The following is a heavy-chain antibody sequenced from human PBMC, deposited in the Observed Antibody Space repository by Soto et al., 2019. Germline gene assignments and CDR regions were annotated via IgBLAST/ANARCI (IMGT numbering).Heavy chain of an antibody. CDR3: VRDSPIGSTFSGFDGIDY. CDR2: IIPLLDTA. Sequence: QVQLVQSGAEVKKPGSSMKVSCKASGDTFSSSTITWVRQAPGQGLEWMERIIPLLDTADYAQNLQGRVTITADKSTITAYMELSSLTSEDTAVYYCVRDSPIGSTFSGFDGIDYWGQGTLVTVS. CDR1: GDTFSSST. V-gene: IGHV1-69*08. D-gene: IGHD6-25*01. J-gene: IGHJ4*02.